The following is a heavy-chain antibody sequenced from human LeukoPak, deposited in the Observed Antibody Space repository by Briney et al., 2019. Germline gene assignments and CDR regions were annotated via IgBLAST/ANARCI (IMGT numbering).Heavy chain of an antibody. Sequence: SETLSLTCAVSGGSISSYYWNWIRQPPGKGLEWIGEINHSGSTNYNPSLKSRVTISVDTSKNQFSLKLSSVTAADTAVYYCARDGSGYGMDVWGKGTTVTVSS. J-gene: IGHJ6*04. V-gene: IGHV4-34*01. CDR1: GGSISSYY. CDR2: INHSGST. D-gene: IGHD3-10*01. CDR3: ARDGSGYGMDV.